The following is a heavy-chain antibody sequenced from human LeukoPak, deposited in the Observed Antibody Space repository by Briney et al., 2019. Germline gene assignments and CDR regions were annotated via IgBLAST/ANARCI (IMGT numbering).Heavy chain of an antibody. J-gene: IGHJ4*02. CDR3: ARVRAAAEGTTFDY. CDR2: ISRDSSVI. Sequence: PGGSLRLSCAASGFTFSGYSMNWLRQAPGKGLEWVSYISRDSSVIYYAASAKGPFTISRYNSKTSLYLQMNSLRAEDTAVFYCARVRAAAEGTTFDYWGQGTLVTVSS. D-gene: IGHD6-13*01. V-gene: IGHV3-48*01. CDR1: GFTFSGYS.